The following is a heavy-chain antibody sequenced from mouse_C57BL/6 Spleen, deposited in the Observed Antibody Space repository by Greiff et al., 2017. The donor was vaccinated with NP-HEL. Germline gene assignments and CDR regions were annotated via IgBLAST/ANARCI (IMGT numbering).Heavy chain of an antibody. J-gene: IGHJ1*03. Sequence: EVKVVESGGGLVQPGGSMKLSCVASGFTFSNYWMNWVRQSPEKGLEWVAQIRLKSDNYATHYAESVKGRFTISRDDSKSSVYLQMNNLRAEDTGIYYCTGPHYYGSSGYFDVWGTGTTVTVSS. D-gene: IGHD1-1*01. CDR1: GFTFSNYW. CDR2: IRLKSDNYAT. CDR3: TGPHYYGSSGYFDV. V-gene: IGHV6-3*01.